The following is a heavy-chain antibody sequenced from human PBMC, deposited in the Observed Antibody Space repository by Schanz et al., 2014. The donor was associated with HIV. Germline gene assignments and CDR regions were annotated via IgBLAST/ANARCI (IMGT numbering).Heavy chain of an antibody. CDR1: GYPFLDYY. D-gene: IGHD3-10*01. Sequence: QVQLVQSGAEVKKPGASVKVSCKASGYPFLDYYIHWVRQAPGQGLEWMGVVNPTGGDTSHAQRFQGRITMTRDTSTSTVYMELSSLTSEDTAIYSCARELMATGGFDYWGQGTLVTVTS. V-gene: IGHV1-46*01. CDR2: VNPTGGDT. CDR3: ARELMATGGFDY. J-gene: IGHJ4*02.